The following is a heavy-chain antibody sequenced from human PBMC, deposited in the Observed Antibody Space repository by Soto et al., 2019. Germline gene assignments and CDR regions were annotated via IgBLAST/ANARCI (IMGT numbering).Heavy chain of an antibody. J-gene: IGHJ6*03. CDR3: ARGVGLRFLEWLPHYYYYYYMDV. V-gene: IGHV4-34*01. CDR1: GGSFSGYY. Sequence: QVQLQQWGAGLLKPSETLSLTCAVYGGSFSGYYWSWIRQPLGKGLEWIGEINHSGSTNYNPSLKSRVTISVDTSKNQFSLKLSSVTAADTAVYYCARGVGLRFLEWLPHYYYYYYMDVWGKGTTVTVSS. D-gene: IGHD3-3*01. CDR2: INHSGST.